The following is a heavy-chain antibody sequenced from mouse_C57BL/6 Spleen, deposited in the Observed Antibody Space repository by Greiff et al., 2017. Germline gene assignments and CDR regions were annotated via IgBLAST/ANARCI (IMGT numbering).Heavy chain of an antibody. J-gene: IGHJ4*01. Sequence: EVMLVESGGGLVQPGGSMKLSCVASGFTFSNYWMNWVRQSPEKGLEWVAQIRLKSDNYATHYAESVKGRFTISRDDSKSSVYLQMNNLRAEDTGIYYCTVCYGSSYLYAMDYWGQGTSVTVSS. CDR1: GFTFSNYW. CDR3: TVCYGSSYLYAMDY. D-gene: IGHD1-1*01. CDR2: IRLKSDNYAT. V-gene: IGHV6-3*01.